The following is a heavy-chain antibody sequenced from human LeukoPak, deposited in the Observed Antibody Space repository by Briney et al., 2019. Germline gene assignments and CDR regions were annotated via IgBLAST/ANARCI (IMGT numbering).Heavy chain of an antibody. CDR2: IYHSGST. CDR1: GYSISSGYY. Sequence: PSETLSLTCTVSGYSISSGYYWGWIRQPPGKGLEWIGSIYHSGSTYYNPSLKSRVTISVDTSKNQFSLKLSSVTAADTAVYYCARGHYDILTGSQSPVDYWGQGTLVTVSS. D-gene: IGHD3-9*01. V-gene: IGHV4-38-2*02. J-gene: IGHJ4*02. CDR3: ARGHYDILTGSQSPVDY.